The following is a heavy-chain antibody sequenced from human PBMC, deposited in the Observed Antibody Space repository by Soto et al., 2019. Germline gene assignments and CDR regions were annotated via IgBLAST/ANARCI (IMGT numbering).Heavy chain of an antibody. D-gene: IGHD2-2*01. CDR3: ARPYCGSNSCHNWFDP. J-gene: IGHJ5*02. Sequence: QVQLVQSGAEVKKPGASVKVSCKASGYIFTDYDMNWVRQGPGQGLEWVGWINPNSGGTNYAQKFQGRVTMTTYTSMSTAYMELSSLRSDDTAVYYCARPYCGSNSCHNWFDPWGQGTLVTVSS. CDR2: INPNSGGT. CDR1: GYIFTDYD. V-gene: IGHV1-2*02.